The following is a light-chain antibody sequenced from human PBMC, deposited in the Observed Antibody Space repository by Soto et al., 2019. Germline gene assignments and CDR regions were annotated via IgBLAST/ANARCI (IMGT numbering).Light chain of an antibody. CDR1: QSLLYSVNNKDY. V-gene: IGKV4-1*01. CDR3: QQYYSTPRT. Sequence: DIVMTQSPDSLAVSLGERATINCKSSQSLLYSVNNKDYIAWYQQKPGQPPKLLIYWASTRESGVPDRFSGSGSGTDFTLTINSLQAEDVAVYYCQQYYSTPRTFGQGTQLEIK. J-gene: IGKJ2*01. CDR2: WAS.